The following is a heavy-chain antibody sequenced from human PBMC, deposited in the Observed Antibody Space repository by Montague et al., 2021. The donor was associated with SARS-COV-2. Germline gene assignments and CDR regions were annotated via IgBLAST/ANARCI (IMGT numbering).Heavy chain of an antibody. V-gene: IGHV3-20*04. CDR3: ARDLIAAVGDDAFDI. D-gene: IGHD6-13*01. CDR1: GFTFDDYG. CDR2: TNNNGDRT. J-gene: IGHJ3*02. Sequence: SLRLSCPGFGFTFDDYGMSWVRQAPGKGLQWVSSTNNNGDRTGYADSVKGRFTISRDNAKNSLYLQMNNLKAEDTALYYCARDLIAAVGDDAFDIWGRGTMVTVSS.